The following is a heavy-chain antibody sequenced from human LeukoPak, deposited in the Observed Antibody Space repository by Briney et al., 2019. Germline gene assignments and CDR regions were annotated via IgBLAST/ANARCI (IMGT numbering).Heavy chain of an antibody. CDR3: ARQGRHGSGSYDYYYYMDG. CDR2: IYTSGST. J-gene: IGHJ6*03. D-gene: IGHD3-10*01. CDR1: GGSFSSYY. Sequence: SETLSLTCTVSGGSFSSYYWSWIRQPPGKGLEWIGYIYTSGSTNYNPSLKSRVTISVDTSKNQFSLKLSSVTAADTAVYYCARQGRHGSGSYDYYYYMDGWGKGTTVTVSS. V-gene: IGHV4-4*09.